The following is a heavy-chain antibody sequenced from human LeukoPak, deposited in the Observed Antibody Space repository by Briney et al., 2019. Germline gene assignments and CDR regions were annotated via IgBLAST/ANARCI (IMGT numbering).Heavy chain of an antibody. Sequence: GASVKVSCKASGGTFSSYAISWVRQAPGQGLEWMGGIIPIFGTANYAQKFQGRVTITADEPTSTAYMELSSLRSEDTAVYYCARTGAAGLLDYWGQGTLVTVSS. J-gene: IGHJ4*02. CDR2: IIPIFGTA. CDR1: GGTFSSYA. V-gene: IGHV1-69*13. CDR3: ARTGAAGLLDY. D-gene: IGHD6-13*01.